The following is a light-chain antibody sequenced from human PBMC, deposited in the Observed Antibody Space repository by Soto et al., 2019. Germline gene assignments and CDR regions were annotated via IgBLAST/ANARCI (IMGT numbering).Light chain of an antibody. CDR1: QSISSW. CDR3: QQYNTYPWT. V-gene: IGKV1-5*03. J-gene: IGKJ1*01. CDR2: KAS. Sequence: DIQMTQSPSTLSASVGDRVTITCRASQSISSWLAWYQQKPGKAPKVLIYKASNLESGVPLRFSGSGSGTEFTLTISSLQPDDFATYYCQQYNTYPWTFGQGTKVESK.